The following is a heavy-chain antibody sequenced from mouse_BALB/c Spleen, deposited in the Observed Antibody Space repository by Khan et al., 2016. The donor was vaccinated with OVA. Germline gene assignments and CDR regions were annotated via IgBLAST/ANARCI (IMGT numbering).Heavy chain of an antibody. CDR1: GFSLTSYG. Sequence: QVQPKESGPGLVAPSQSMSITCTVSGFSLTSYGVSWVRQPPGKGLEWLGVIWGDGNTNFHSALRSRLSISKDNSKSQVFLKLNSLQTDDTATYYCAKDRGDYAVDYWGQGTSVTVSS. CDR2: IWGDGNT. J-gene: IGHJ4*01. CDR3: AKDRGDYAVDY. V-gene: IGHV2-3*01.